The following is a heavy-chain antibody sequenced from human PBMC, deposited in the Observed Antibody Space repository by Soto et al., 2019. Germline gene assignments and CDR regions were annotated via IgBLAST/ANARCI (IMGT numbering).Heavy chain of an antibody. CDR1: GASITTKS. J-gene: IGHJ4*02. CDR2: LYYSGTT. Sequence: QVKLQESGPGLVKPSETLSLTCTVSGASITTKSWNWVRQSPGKGLEWIGYLYYSGTTTYNPSLKCRVTISIDTSKNHISLNLTSVTAADTAIYYCARGLSWSPYFDLWGQGTRVTVSS. CDR3: ARGLSWSPYFDL. D-gene: IGHD6-13*01. V-gene: IGHV4-59*01.